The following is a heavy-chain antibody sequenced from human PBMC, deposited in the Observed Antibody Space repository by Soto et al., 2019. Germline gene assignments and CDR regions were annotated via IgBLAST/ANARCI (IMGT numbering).Heavy chain of an antibody. J-gene: IGHJ3*02. Sequence: SETLSLTCAVSGYSITNGDYWGWIRQPPGKGLEWIVSIYYSGSTYYSPSLKSRVTISVDTSKNQFSLKLTSVIAADTAFYYCARNLTMTRGGAFDIWGQGTMVTVSS. D-gene: IGHD3-10*01. V-gene: IGHV4-38-2*01. CDR3: ARNLTMTRGGAFDI. CDR1: GYSITNGDY. CDR2: IYYSGST.